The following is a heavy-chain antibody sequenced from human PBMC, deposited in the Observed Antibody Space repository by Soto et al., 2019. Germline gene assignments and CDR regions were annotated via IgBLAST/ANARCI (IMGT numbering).Heavy chain of an antibody. Sequence: GGSLRLSCAGSGFTFGDSYMSWIRQAPGKGLXWLSXXXPXSXXXAXXXXVKGRFTISRDNAKNTLYLQMNSLRAEDTAVYYCARDHLDDAFDIWGQGTMVTVSS. CDR3: ARDHLDDAFDI. J-gene: IGHJ3*02. CDR1: GFTFGDSY. V-gene: IGHV3-11*06. CDR2: XXPXSXXX.